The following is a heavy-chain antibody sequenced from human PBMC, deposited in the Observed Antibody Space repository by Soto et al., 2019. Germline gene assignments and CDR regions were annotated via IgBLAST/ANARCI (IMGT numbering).Heavy chain of an antibody. CDR1: GFTFSSYW. CDR2: INSDGSST. D-gene: IGHD6-19*01. CDR3: ARFIAVAANFDY. J-gene: IGHJ4*02. Sequence: GGSLRLSCAASGFTFSSYWMHWVRQAPGKGLVWVSRINSDGSSTSYADSVKGRFTISRDNAKNTLYLQMNSLRAEDTAVYYCARFIAVAANFDYWGQGTLVTVPQ. V-gene: IGHV3-74*01.